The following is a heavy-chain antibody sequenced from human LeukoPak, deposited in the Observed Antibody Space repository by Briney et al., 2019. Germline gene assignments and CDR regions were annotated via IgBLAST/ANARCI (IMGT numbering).Heavy chain of an antibody. J-gene: IGHJ5*02. CDR3: ARGVANWFDL. CDR2: ISYDGSSE. Sequence: GGSLRLSCAASGFTFDTYPIHWVRQAPGKGLEWVAVISYDGSSEYYADSVKGRFTISRDNSKNTLYLQMNRLTTEDTAVYYCARGVANWFDLWGQGTLVTVSS. V-gene: IGHV3-30*04. CDR1: GFTFDTYP.